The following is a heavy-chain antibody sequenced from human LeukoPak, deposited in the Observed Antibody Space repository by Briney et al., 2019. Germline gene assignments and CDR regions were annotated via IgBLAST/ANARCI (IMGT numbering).Heavy chain of an antibody. V-gene: IGHV4-34*01. Sequence: SETLSLTCAVYGGSFSGYYWSWIRQPPGKGLEWIGEINHSGSTNYNPSLKSRVTISVDTSKNQFSLKLSSVTAADTAVYYCARGPWETRDWGQGTLVTVSS. CDR2: INHSGST. D-gene: IGHD1-26*01. CDR3: ARGPWETRD. J-gene: IGHJ4*02. CDR1: GGSFSGYY.